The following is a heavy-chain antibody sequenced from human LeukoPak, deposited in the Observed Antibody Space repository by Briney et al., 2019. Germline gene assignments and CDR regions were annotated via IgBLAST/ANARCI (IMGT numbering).Heavy chain of an antibody. D-gene: IGHD6-19*01. J-gene: IGHJ4*02. CDR2: ISSSGSTI. V-gene: IGHV3-48*03. Sequence: PGGSLRLSCAASGFTFSSYEMNWVRQAPGKGLEWVSYISSSGSTIYYADSVKGRFTISRDNAKNSLYLQMNSLRAEDTAVYYCARVVAGVYYFDYWGQGTLVTVSS. CDR1: GFTFSSYE. CDR3: ARVVAGVYYFDY.